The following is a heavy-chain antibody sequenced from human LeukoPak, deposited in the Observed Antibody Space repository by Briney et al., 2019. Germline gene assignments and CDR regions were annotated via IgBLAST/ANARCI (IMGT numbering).Heavy chain of an antibody. CDR2: IYTSGST. Sequence: SETLSLTCTVSGVSISSYYWSWIRQPAGKGLEGIGRIYTSGSTNYNPSLKSRVTMSVDTSKNQFSLKLSSVTAADTAVYYCAREGGDSSSWFLTDFGDIYYYMDVWGKGTTVTISS. CDR3: AREGGDSSSWFLTDFGDIYYYMDV. V-gene: IGHV4-4*07. CDR1: GVSISSYY. J-gene: IGHJ6*03. D-gene: IGHD6-13*01.